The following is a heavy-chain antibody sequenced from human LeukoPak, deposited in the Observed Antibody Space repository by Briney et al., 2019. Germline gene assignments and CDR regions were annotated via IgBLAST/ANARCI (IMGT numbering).Heavy chain of an antibody. CDR2: IYSGGST. CDR3: AREDYGGNSYYYYYMDV. CDR1: GFTVSSNY. D-gene: IGHD4-23*01. V-gene: IGHV3-53*01. J-gene: IGHJ6*03. Sequence: PGGSLRLSCAASGFTVSSNYMSWVRQAPGKGLEWVSVIYSGGSTYYADSVKGRFTISRDNSKNTLYLQMNSLRAEDTAVYYCAREDYGGNSYYYYYMDVWGKGTTVTVSS.